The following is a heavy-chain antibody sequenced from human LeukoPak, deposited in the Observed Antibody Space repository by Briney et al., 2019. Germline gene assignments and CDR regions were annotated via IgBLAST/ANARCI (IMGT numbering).Heavy chain of an antibody. D-gene: IGHD6-13*01. CDR1: GFTFSTYT. CDR2: ISSGSSYI. CDR3: ARAGSSRPNYYFDY. J-gene: IGHJ4*02. V-gene: IGHV3-21*01. Sequence: GGSLSLSCTASGFTFSTYTMNWVSQAPGKGLEWVSSISSGSSYISYADSVKGRFTISRDNAKNSLNLQMNSLRAEDTAVYYCARAGSSRPNYYFDYWGEGTLVTVSS.